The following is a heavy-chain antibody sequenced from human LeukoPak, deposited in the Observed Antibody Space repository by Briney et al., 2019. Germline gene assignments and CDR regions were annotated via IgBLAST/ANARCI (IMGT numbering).Heavy chain of an antibody. CDR1: GFSFSSYA. CDR3: ARSIYGSGSFFAFDI. Sequence: GGSLRLSCAASGFSFSSYAMSWVRQAPGKALEWVSGVSGSGGSTYSADSVKGRFTISRDNSKSTLYLQMNSLRAEDTAVFYCARSIYGSGSFFAFDIWGQGTMVTVSS. V-gene: IGHV3-23*01. J-gene: IGHJ3*02. D-gene: IGHD3-10*01. CDR2: VSGSGGST.